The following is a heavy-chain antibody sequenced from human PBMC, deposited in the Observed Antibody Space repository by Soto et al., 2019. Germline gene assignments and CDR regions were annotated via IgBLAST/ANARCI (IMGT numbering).Heavy chain of an antibody. J-gene: IGHJ6*02. V-gene: IGHV4-59*08. CDR3: ARQSKPRYYDSSGYYYYYYGMDV. D-gene: IGHD3-22*01. CDR2: IYYSGST. Sequence: SETLSLTCTVSGGSISSYYWSWIRQPPGKGLEWIGYIYYSGSTNYSPSLKSRVTISVDPSKNQFSLKLSSVTAADTAVYYCARQSKPRYYDSSGYYYYYYGMDVWGQGTTVTVSS. CDR1: GGSISSYY.